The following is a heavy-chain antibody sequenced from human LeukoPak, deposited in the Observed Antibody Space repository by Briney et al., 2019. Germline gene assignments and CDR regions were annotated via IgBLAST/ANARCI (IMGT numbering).Heavy chain of an antibody. V-gene: IGHV3-15*01. CDR1: GFTFSNAW. Sequence: GGSLRLSCAASGFTFSNAWMSWVRQAPGKGLEWVRLIKSKTDGRTTDYAAHVKGRFTISRDDSKNTLYVRMNSLKTDDTAVYCCTTVSLTWGQGNLGTVSS. CDR3: TTVSLT. CDR2: IKSKTDGRTT. J-gene: IGHJ5*02.